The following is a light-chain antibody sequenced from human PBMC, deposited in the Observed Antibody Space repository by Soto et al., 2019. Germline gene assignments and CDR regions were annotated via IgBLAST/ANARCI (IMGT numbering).Light chain of an antibody. Sequence: EIVLTQSPGTLSLSPGERATLSCRASQSVSNNYLAWYQQKPGQAPRLHIYGASNRATGITDRFSGSGSGTDFTLTISRLEPEDFAVYYCQQYGSSGTFGQGTKVDIK. V-gene: IGKV3-20*01. CDR2: GAS. J-gene: IGKJ1*01. CDR3: QQYGSSGT. CDR1: QSVSNNY.